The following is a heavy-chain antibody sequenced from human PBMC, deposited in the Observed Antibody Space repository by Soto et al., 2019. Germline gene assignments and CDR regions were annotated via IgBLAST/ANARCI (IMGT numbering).Heavy chain of an antibody. J-gene: IGHJ4*02. V-gene: IGHV2-5*02. D-gene: IGHD3-10*01. CDR2: IYWDDDK. CDR3: AHRLFLSLRAPRAQTQPFDY. Sequence: QITLKESGTTLVKPTQTLTLTCTFSGFSLSTSGVGVGWIRQPPGKALEWLALIYWDDDKRYSPSLKSRLTITKDTAKNQVVLTMTNMDPVDTATYYCAHRLFLSLRAPRAQTQPFDYWGQGTLVTVSS. CDR1: GFSLSTSGVG.